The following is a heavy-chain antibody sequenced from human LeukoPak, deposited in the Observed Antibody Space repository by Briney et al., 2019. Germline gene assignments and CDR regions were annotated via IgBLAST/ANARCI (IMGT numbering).Heavy chain of an antibody. Sequence: GGSLRLSCAASGCTFNTYTMNWVRKAPGKGLEWVSSSTASSTAIYSADSVKGRFTISRDNAKNFLYLQMNSLRAEDTAVYYCARTYYDILTGYNPYFDYWGQGILVTVSS. CDR3: ARTYYDILTGYNPYFDY. V-gene: IGHV3-21*01. CDR2: STASSTAI. CDR1: GCTFNTYT. J-gene: IGHJ4*02. D-gene: IGHD3-9*01.